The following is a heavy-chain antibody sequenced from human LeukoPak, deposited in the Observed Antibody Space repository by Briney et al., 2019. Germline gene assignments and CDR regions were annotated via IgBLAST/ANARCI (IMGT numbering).Heavy chain of an antibody. V-gene: IGHV3-23*01. CDR2: ISGSGGST. J-gene: IGHJ6*03. CDR3: AKDDRWYYYYYYMDV. D-gene: IGHD5-24*01. CDR1: GFTFSSYA. Sequence: PGGSLRLSCAASGFTFSSYAMGWVRQAPGKGLEWVSAISGSGGSTYYADSVKGRFTISRDNSKNTLYLQMNSLRAEDTAVYYCAKDDRWYYYYYYMDVWGKGTTVTVSS.